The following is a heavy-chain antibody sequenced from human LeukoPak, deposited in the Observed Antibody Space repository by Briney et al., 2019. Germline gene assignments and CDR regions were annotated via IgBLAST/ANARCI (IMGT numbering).Heavy chain of an antibody. CDR2: ISSSGSTI. CDR1: GFTFSSYE. J-gene: IGHJ4*02. CDR3: ARDGLWFGELF. D-gene: IGHD3-10*01. Sequence: GGPLRLSCAASGFTFSSYEMNWVRQAPGKGLEWVSYISSSGSTIYYADSVKGRFTISRDNAKNSLYLQMNSPRAEDTAVYYCARDGLWFGELFWGQGTLVTVSS. V-gene: IGHV3-48*03.